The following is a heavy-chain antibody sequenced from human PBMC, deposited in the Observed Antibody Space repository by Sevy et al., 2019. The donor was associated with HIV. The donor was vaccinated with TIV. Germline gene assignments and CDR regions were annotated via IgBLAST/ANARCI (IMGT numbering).Heavy chain of an antibody. J-gene: IGHJ6*02. D-gene: IGHD2-2*01. Sequence: GGSLRLSCAASGSTFSTYWMSWFRQAPGKGLEWVANINEDGTEKFYVDSVKGRFTMSRDNAKNSLYLQMNGLRAEDAAVYYCARDNATVSRRGLRYYYYGTDVWGQGTTVTVSS. CDR3: ARDNATVSRRGLRYYYYGTDV. CDR2: INEDGTEK. CDR1: GSTFSTYW. V-gene: IGHV3-7*01.